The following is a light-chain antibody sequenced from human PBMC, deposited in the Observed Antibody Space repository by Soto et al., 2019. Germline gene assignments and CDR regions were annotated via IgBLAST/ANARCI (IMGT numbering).Light chain of an antibody. CDR3: QQSYSTPLT. V-gene: IGKV1-39*01. Sequence: IQMTLSPSTLSASVGHRVTIICRASQSISSWLAWYQQKPGKAPKLLTYAASSLQSGVPSRFSGSGSGTDFTLTISSLQPEDFATCYCQQSYSTPLTFGGGTKV. CDR2: AAS. CDR1: QSISSW. J-gene: IGKJ4*01.